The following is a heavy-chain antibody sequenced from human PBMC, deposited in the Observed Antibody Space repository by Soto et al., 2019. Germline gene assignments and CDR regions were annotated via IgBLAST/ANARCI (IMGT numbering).Heavy chain of an antibody. Sequence: ASVKVSCKASGYTFTSYGISWVRQAPGQGLEWMGWISAYNGNTNYAQKLQGRVTMTTDTSTSTAYMELRSLRSDDTAVYYCARVVDDIVATDWFDPWGQGTLLTVSS. CDR1: GYTFTSYG. J-gene: IGHJ5*02. CDR2: ISAYNGNT. D-gene: IGHD5-12*01. CDR3: ARVVDDIVATDWFDP. V-gene: IGHV1-18*01.